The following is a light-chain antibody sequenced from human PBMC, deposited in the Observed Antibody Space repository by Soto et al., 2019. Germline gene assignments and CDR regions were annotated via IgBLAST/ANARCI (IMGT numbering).Light chain of an antibody. J-gene: IGLJ1*01. V-gene: IGLV2-14*01. CDR1: SSDVGGYDY. CDR3: SSYAGSSNV. Sequence: ALTQPASVSGSPGQSITISCTGTSSDVGGYDYVSWYQLHPGKAPKLMVFEVSNRPSGVSYRFSGSKSGNTASLTVSGLQAEDEADYYCSSYAGSSNVFGTGTKVTVL. CDR2: EVS.